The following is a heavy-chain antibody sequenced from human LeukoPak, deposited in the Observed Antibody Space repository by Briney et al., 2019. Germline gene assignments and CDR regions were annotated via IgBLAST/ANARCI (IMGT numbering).Heavy chain of an antibody. J-gene: IGHJ4*02. D-gene: IGHD6-19*01. CDR3: ARPYGVGWSGLEH. V-gene: IGHV3-7*01. CDR2: IKPEGSAQ. CDR1: GFTFSNYW. Sequence: GGSLRLSCEGSGFTFSNYWMGWVRQAPGKGLQWVANIKPEGSAQYYADSVRGRFTISRDNAKNSVFLHMNSLRAEDTAVYHCARPYGVGWSGLEHWGRGTLVTVSS.